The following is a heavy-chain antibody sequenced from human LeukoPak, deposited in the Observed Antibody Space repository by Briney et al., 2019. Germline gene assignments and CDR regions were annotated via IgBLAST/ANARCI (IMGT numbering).Heavy chain of an antibody. CDR1: GFNFSDYY. CDR3: ASRGAPRDWEPYAFDI. Sequence: GGSLRLSCAASGFNFSDYYMSWIRQAPGQGLAGVSYISSSGNTIYYADSVKGRFTISRDNAKNSLYLQMNSLRAQATAVYYCASRGAPRDWEPYAFDIWGQGTMVTVSS. J-gene: IGHJ3*02. CDR2: ISSSGNTI. V-gene: IGHV3-11*04. D-gene: IGHD1-14*01.